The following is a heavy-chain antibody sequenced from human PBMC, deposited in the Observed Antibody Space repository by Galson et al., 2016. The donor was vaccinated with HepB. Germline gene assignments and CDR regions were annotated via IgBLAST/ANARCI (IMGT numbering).Heavy chain of an antibody. Sequence: SVKVSCKASGGTFSSYAINWMRQAPGQGLEGMGGIIPMFGRANYAQRFQGKVTITADESTGTAYLEMNSLRPDDTAVYYCARVDYYGPGTHYHFDYWGQGTLVTVSS. CDR2: IIPMFGRA. J-gene: IGHJ4*02. CDR3: ARVDYYGPGTHYHFDY. CDR1: GGTFSSYA. D-gene: IGHD3-10*01. V-gene: IGHV1-69*13.